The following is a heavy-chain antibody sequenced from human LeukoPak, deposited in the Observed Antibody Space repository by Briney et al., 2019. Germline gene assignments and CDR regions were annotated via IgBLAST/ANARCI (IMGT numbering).Heavy chain of an antibody. CDR2: INPNSGGT. V-gene: IGHV1-2*02. CDR1: GYTFTGYY. CDR3: ASYSGLRLGELSLYLIDY. D-gene: IGHD3-16*02. J-gene: IGHJ4*02. Sequence: EASVKVSCKASGYTFTGYYMHWVRQAPGQGLEWMGWINPNSGGTNYAQKFQGRVTMTRDTSISTAYVELSRLRSDDTAVYYCASYSGLRLGELSLYLIDYWGQGTLVTVSS.